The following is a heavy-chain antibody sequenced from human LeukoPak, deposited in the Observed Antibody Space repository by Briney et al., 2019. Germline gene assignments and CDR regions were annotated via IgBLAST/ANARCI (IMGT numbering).Heavy chain of an antibody. Sequence: SETLSLTCTVSGGSISSYYWSWIRQPPGKGLEWIGYIYYSGSTNYNPSLKSRVTISVDTSKNQFSLKLSSVTAADTAVYYCARGSPYYYDSSGLDYWGQGTLVTVSS. D-gene: IGHD3-22*01. V-gene: IGHV4-59*01. CDR3: ARGSPYYYDSSGLDY. CDR1: GGSISSYY. CDR2: IYYSGST. J-gene: IGHJ4*02.